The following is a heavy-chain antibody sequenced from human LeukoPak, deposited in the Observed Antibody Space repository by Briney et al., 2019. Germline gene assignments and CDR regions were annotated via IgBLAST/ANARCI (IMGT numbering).Heavy chain of an antibody. J-gene: IGHJ4*02. CDR2: ISYDGSNK. Sequence: HPGGSLRLSCAASGFTFSSYAMHWVRQAPGKGLEWVAVISYDGSNKYYADSVKGRFTISRDNSKNTLYLQMNSLRAEDTAVYYCARDLFTVTLFGHGHWGQGTLVTVSS. CDR3: ARDLFTVTLFGHGH. D-gene: IGHD4-17*01. V-gene: IGHV3-30*04. CDR1: GFTFSSYA.